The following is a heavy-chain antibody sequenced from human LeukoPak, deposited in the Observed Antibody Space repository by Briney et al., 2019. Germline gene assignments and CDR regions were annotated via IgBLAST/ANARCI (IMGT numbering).Heavy chain of an antibody. D-gene: IGHD3-16*01. V-gene: IGHV3-23*01. CDR2: ISSSGAST. CDR1: GFAFSIYW. CDR3: AKDRVGAVSDNWFDP. J-gene: IGHJ5*02. Sequence: GGSLRLSCAASGFAFSIYWMHWVRQAPGKGLEWVSGISSSGASTYYADSVKGRFTISRDNSKNMLYLQMNSLRVEDTAVYYCAKDRVGAVSDNWFDPWGQGTLVTVSS.